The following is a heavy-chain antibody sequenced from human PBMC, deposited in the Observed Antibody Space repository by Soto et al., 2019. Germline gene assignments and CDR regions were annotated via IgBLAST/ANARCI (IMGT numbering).Heavy chain of an antibody. CDR1: GFTFDDYA. Sequence: DVQLVESGGGLVQPGRSLRLSCAASGFTFDDYAMHWVRQAPGKGLEWVSGISWNSGSIGYADSVKGRFTISRDNAKNSLYLQMNSLRAEDTALYYCAKVSGRGPDYWGQGTLVTVSS. J-gene: IGHJ4*02. CDR2: ISWNSGSI. D-gene: IGHD2-21*01. V-gene: IGHV3-9*01. CDR3: AKVSGRGPDY.